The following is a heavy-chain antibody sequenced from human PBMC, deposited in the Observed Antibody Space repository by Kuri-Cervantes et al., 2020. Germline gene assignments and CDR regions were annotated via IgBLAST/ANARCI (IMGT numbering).Heavy chain of an antibody. CDR1: GGTFSSYA. J-gene: IGHJ4*02. Sequence: SVKVSCKASGGTFSSYAISWVQQAPGQGLEWMGGIIPIFGTANYAQKFQGRVTITADESTSTAYMELSSLRSDDTAVYYCASRDQLYGDYGYWGQGTLVTVSS. V-gene: IGHV1-69*13. CDR2: IIPIFGTA. CDR3: ASRDQLYGDYGY. D-gene: IGHD4-17*01.